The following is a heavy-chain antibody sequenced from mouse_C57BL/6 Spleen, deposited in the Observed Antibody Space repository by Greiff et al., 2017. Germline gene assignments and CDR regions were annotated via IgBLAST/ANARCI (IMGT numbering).Heavy chain of an antibody. CDR1: GYTFTSYW. D-gene: IGHD1-1*01. V-gene: IGHV1-52*01. Sequence: QVQLQQPGAELVRPGSSVKLSCKASGYTFTSYWMHWVKQRPIQGLEWIGNIDPSDSETHYNQKFKDKATLTVDKSSSTAYMQLSSLTSEDSAVYYCARWDYYGNFYCDYWGQGTTLTVSS. CDR3: ARWDYYGNFYCDY. CDR2: IDPSDSET. J-gene: IGHJ2*01.